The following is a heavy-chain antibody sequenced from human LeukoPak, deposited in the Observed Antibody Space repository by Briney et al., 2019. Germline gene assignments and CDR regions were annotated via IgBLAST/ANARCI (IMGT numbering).Heavy chain of an antibody. CDR3: ARAARDCSGDSCFSPRTFDI. CDR1: GYTFAKYA. J-gene: IGHJ3*02. D-gene: IGHD2-15*01. Sequence: ASVKVSCKASGYTFAKYALNWVRQAPGQGLEWMGWITTDTGHPTYAQGFTGRFVFSLDTSVTTAYLQITSLEAEDTAIYYCARAARDCSGDSCFSPRTFDIWGQGTMVTVS. CDR2: ITTDTGHP. V-gene: IGHV7-4-1*02.